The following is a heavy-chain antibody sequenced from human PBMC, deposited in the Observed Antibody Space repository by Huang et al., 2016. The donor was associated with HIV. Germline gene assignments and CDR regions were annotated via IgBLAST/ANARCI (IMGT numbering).Heavy chain of an antibody. Sequence: QLQLQESGPRLLKPSETLSLTCTVSGISISSDIHCWDWLRQSPGTGLEWIGSFYYSGSTYYNPALASRATVSVFTSKAQFSLQLTAVTATDTAVYYCARRGTGAVRPSVFDFWGRGTLVTVSS. CDR3: ARRGTGAVRPSVFDF. J-gene: IGHJ4*02. CDR1: GISISSDIHC. D-gene: IGHD3-16*01. V-gene: IGHV4-39*01. CDR2: FYYSGST.